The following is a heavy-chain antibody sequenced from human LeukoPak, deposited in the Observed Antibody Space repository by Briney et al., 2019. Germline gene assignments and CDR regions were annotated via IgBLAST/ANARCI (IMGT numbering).Heavy chain of an antibody. CDR3: ARTIGDYVPYFDY. Sequence: SETLSLTCTVSGGSISSRSYYWGWIRQPPGKGLEWIGSIYYRGTTYYSRPLKIRVTISVDTSKNQFSLRLSSVTAADTAVYYCARTIGDYVPYFDYWGQGTLVTVSS. CDR1: GGSISSRSYY. CDR2: IYYRGTT. J-gene: IGHJ4*02. V-gene: IGHV4-39*01. D-gene: IGHD4-17*01.